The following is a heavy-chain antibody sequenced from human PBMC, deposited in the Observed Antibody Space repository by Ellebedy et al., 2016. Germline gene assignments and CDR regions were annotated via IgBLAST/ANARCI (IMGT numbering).Heavy chain of an antibody. J-gene: IGHJ6*02. V-gene: IGHV3-7*03. CDR1: GFNFNNYW. D-gene: IGHD1-26*01. CDR3: ARVLTFLGELRYGMDG. Sequence: GESLKISCAASGFNFNNYWMTWVRQAPGKGLEWVANIKQDGSERYYVGSVKGRFTISRDSAKRSVSLQMNSLRAEDTAVYYCARVLTFLGELRYGMDGWGQGTTVTVSS. CDR2: IKQDGSER.